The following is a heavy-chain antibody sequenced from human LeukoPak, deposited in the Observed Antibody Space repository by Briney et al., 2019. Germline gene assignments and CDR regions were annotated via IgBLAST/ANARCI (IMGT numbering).Heavy chain of an antibody. Sequence: PGGSLRLSCAASGFTFSSYSMNWVRQAPGKGLEWVSYISSSSSTIYYADPVKGRFTISRDNAKNSLYLQMNSLRAEDTAVYYCARSWGITIFGVVIDNYYYYGMDVWDQGTTVTVSS. CDR1: GFTFSSYS. V-gene: IGHV3-48*01. D-gene: IGHD3-3*01. CDR3: ARSWGITIFGVVIDNYYYYGMDV. CDR2: ISSSSSTI. J-gene: IGHJ6*02.